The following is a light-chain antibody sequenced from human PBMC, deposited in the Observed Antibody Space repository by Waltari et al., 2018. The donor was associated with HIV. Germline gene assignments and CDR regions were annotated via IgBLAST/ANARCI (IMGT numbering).Light chain of an antibody. CDR1: SSDVGGYNY. CDR2: DVS. V-gene: IGLV2-23*02. J-gene: IGLJ2*01. CDR3: CSYAGSSIVV. Sequence: QSALTQPASVSGSPGQSITISCTGTSSDVGGYNYVSWYQQHPGKAPKLMIYDVSTRPSGVSNRFSGSKSGNTASLTISGLQAEDEADYYCCSYAGSSIVVFGGGTNLTVL.